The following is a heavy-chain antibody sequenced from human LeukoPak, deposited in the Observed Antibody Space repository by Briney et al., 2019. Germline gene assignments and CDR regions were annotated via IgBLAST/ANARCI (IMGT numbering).Heavy chain of an antibody. CDR2: IYYTGIT. CDR1: GGSISSGDHY. D-gene: IGHD4-17*01. J-gene: IGHJ5*02. CDR3: AREVPDGYGDFRFDP. V-gene: IGHV4-30-4*01. Sequence: PSETLSLTCSVSGGSISSGDHYWNCIRQPPGKGLEWIGYIYYTGITYYNPSLQSRLTISVDTSKNLFSLKLNFVTAADTAVYYCAREVPDGYGDFRFDPWSQGTLVAVSS.